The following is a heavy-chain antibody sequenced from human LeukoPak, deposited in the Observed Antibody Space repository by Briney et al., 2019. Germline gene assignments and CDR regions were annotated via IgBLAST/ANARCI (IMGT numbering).Heavy chain of an antibody. CDR2: IYYSGST. J-gene: IGHJ6*02. Sequence: SQTLSLTCTVSGGSISSGGYYWSWIRQHPGKGLEWIGYIYYSGSTYCNPSLKSRVTISVDTSKNQFSLKLSSVTAADTAVYYCARAPTLKPYYYYGMDVWGQGTTVTVSS. V-gene: IGHV4-31*03. CDR3: ARAPTLKPYYYYGMDV. CDR1: GGSISSGGYY.